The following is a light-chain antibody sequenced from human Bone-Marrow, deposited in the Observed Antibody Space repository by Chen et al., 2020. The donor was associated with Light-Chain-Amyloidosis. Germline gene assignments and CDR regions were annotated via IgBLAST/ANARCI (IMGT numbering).Light chain of an antibody. J-gene: IGLJ3*02. CDR3: QVWDRSSDRPV. Sequence: SYVLTLPSSVSVAPGQTVPIARGGNNIGSTSVHWYQQTPGKAPLLVVYDDSDRPSGIPERLSGSNSGNTATLTISRVEAGDEADYYCQVWDRSSDRPVFGGGTKLTVL. CDR1: NIGSTS. V-gene: IGLV3-21*02. CDR2: DDS.